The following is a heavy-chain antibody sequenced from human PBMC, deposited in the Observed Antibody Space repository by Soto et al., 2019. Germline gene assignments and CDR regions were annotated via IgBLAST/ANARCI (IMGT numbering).Heavy chain of an antibody. CDR1: DGSIGSDY. V-gene: IGHV4-59*01. D-gene: IGHD2-21*02. Sequence: SETLSLTCTVSDGSIGSDYWSWIRQPPGKGLEWLGNIDYIGNTNYNPSLKSRVTMSIDTSKNRFSLKLASVTWLRFDDTAVHYCARSRRSTAIQDDHWGQGTLVTVSS. J-gene: IGHJ4*02. CDR3: ARSRRSTAIQDDH. CDR2: IDYIGNT.